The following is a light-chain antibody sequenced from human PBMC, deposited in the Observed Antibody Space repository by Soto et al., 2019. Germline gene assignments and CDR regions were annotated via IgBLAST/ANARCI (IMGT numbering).Light chain of an antibody. J-gene: IGLJ2*01. V-gene: IGLV2-14*01. Sequence: QSALTQPASVSGSPGQSITISYTGTSSDVGGYNYVSWYQQHPGKAPKVMIYDVSNRPSGVSNRFSGSKSGNTASLTISGLQAEDEADYYCSSYTSTSTDVVFGGGTKLTVL. CDR3: SSYTSTSTDVV. CDR1: SSDVGGYNY. CDR2: DVS.